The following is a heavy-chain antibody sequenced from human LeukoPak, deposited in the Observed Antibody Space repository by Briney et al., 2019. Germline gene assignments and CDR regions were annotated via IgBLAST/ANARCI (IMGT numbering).Heavy chain of an antibody. Sequence: PSETLSLTCTVSGGSISSYYWSWIRQPAGKGLEWIGRIETSGNTNYKPSLKSRVTMSVDTSKNQFSLKLSSVTAADTAVYYCARWTYYYDSSGYHDAFDIWGQGTMVTVSS. J-gene: IGHJ3*02. CDR2: IETSGNT. CDR1: GGSISSYY. CDR3: ARWTYYYDSSGYHDAFDI. D-gene: IGHD3-22*01. V-gene: IGHV4-4*07.